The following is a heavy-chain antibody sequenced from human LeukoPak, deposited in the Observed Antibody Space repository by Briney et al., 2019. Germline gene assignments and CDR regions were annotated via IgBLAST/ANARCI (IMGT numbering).Heavy chain of an antibody. CDR1: GFTFSTYW. CDR3: ARGAPYRDSDDY. J-gene: IGHJ4*02. Sequence: GGSLRLSCAASGFTFSTYWMTWVRQAPGKGLEWVANINQDGSVKNYVDSVKGRFTIFRDNAKNSLYLQVNSLRADDTAVYYCARGAPYRDSDDYWGQGTLVTVSS. D-gene: IGHD5-24*01. V-gene: IGHV3-7*05. CDR2: INQDGSVK.